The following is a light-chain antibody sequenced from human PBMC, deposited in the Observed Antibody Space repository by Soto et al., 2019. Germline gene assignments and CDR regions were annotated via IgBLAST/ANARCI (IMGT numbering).Light chain of an antibody. V-gene: IGLV1-40*01. CDR1: SSNSGAGYD. CDR2: GNS. CDR3: QSYDSSLSVV. J-gene: IGLJ2*01. Sequence: QSVLTQPPSVSGAPGQRVTISCTGSSSNSGAGYDVHWYQQLPGTAPKLLIYGNSNRPSGVPDRFSGSKSGTSASLGITGLQAEDEADYYCQSYDSSLSVVFGGGTKLTVL.